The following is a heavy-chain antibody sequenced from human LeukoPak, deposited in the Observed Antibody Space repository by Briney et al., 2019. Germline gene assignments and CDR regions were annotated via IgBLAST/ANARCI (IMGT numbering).Heavy chain of an antibody. J-gene: IGHJ4*02. Sequence: GGSLRLSCAASGFTFSSHGMIWVRQAPGKGLEWVSYISSSGSTIYYADSVKGRFTISRDNAKNSLYLQMNSLRAEDTAVYYCARQRGDILTGYYMPRGFDYWGQGTLVTVSS. D-gene: IGHD3-9*01. V-gene: IGHV3-48*03. CDR3: ARQRGDILTGYYMPRGFDY. CDR1: GFTFSSHG. CDR2: ISSSGSTI.